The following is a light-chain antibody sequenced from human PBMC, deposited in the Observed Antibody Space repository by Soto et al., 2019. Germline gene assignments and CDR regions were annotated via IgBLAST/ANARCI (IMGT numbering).Light chain of an antibody. CDR1: SYNIGAGYD. J-gene: IGLJ1*01. CDR2: GNS. CDR3: QSYDSSLSGPYV. Sequence: QSVLTQPPSVSGAPGQRVTISCTGSSYNIGAGYDVHWYQQLPGTAPKLLIYGNSNRPSGVPDRFSGSKSGTSASLAITGLQAEDEDDYYCQSYDSSLSGPYVFGTGTKVTVL. V-gene: IGLV1-40*01.